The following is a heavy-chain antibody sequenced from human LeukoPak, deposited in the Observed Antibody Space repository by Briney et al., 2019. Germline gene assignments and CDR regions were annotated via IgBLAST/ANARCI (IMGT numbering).Heavy chain of an antibody. J-gene: IGHJ6*03. CDR2: IIPIFGTA. Sequence: ASVRVSCKASGGTFSSYAISWVRQAPGQGLEWMGGIIPIFGTANYAQKFQGRVTVTADESTSTAYMELSSLRSEDTAVYYCARDSSPTKLRYYYMDVWGKGTTVTVSS. CDR1: GGTFSSYA. CDR3: ARDSSPTKLRYYYMDV. V-gene: IGHV1-69*13. D-gene: IGHD3-10*01.